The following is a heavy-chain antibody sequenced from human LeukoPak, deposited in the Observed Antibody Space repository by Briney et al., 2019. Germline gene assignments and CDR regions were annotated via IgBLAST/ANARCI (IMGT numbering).Heavy chain of an antibody. Sequence: PGGSLRLSCAATGLTVISSDMHWARHPPGKGREWVAAISAEGDIQIYLDSVLGRFTISRDNSKSTLYLQMNSLRIEDTGFYYCTRDMIRGVPDYIDYWGQGTLVTVSS. D-gene: IGHD3-10*01. CDR2: ISAEGDIQ. CDR1: GLTVISSD. V-gene: IGHV3-30-3*01. J-gene: IGHJ4*02. CDR3: TRDMIRGVPDYIDY.